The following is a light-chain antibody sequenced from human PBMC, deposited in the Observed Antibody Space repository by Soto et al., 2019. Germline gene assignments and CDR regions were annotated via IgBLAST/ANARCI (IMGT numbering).Light chain of an antibody. Sequence: EIVLTQSPATLSLSPGERATLSCRTSQSVSSYLAWYQQKPGQATRLLIYDASNRATGIPARFSGSASGTDFTLNISSLRPEDFAVYYCQQRRNWPPLTFGGGTKVEIK. J-gene: IGKJ4*01. CDR1: QSVSSY. V-gene: IGKV3-11*01. CDR2: DAS. CDR3: QQRRNWPPLT.